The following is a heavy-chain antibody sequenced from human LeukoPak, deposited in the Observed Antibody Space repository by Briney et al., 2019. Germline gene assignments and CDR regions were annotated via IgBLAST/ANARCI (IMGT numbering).Heavy chain of an antibody. CDR2: IYYSGST. Sequence: PSETLSLTCTVSGGSISSGDYYWSWIRQPPGEGLEWIGYIYYSGSTYYNPSLKSRVTISVDTSKNQFSLKLSSVTAADTAVYYCARDQIRRSVAFDIWGQGTMVTVSS. J-gene: IGHJ3*02. V-gene: IGHV4-30-4*01. CDR1: GGSISSGDYY. CDR3: ARDQIRRSVAFDI.